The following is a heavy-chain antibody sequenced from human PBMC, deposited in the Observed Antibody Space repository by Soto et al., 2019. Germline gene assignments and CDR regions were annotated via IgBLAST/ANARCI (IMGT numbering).Heavy chain of an antibody. V-gene: IGHV3-48*03. Sequence: EVQLVESGGGLVQPGGSLRPSCAASGFTFSSYEMNWVRQAPGKGLEWVSYISSSGSTIYYADSVKGRFTISRDNAKNSLYLQMNSLRAEDTAVYYCAAAASWIQLWLPDYWGQGTLVAVSS. CDR1: GFTFSSYE. CDR2: ISSSGSTI. D-gene: IGHD5-18*01. CDR3: AAAASWIQLWLPDY. J-gene: IGHJ4*02.